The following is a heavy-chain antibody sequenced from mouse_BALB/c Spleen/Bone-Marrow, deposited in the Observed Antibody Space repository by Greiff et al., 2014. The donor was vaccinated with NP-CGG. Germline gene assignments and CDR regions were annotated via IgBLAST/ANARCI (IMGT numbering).Heavy chain of an antibody. V-gene: IGHV1-80*01. J-gene: IGHJ2*01. CDR1: GYAFSSYW. CDR2: IYPGDGDT. Sequence: QVHVKQSGAELVRPGSSVKISCKASGYAFSSYWMNWVKQRPGQGLEWIGQIYPGDGDTNYNGNFKDKATLTTDKSSTTAYMQLSSLTSGDSAVHFCARGGRLTGYYFDYWGQGTTLTVSS. CDR3: ARGGRLTGYYFDY. D-gene: IGHD4-1*01.